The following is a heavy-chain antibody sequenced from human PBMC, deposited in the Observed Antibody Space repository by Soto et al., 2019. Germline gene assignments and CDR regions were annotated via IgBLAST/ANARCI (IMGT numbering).Heavy chain of an antibody. V-gene: IGHV3-23*01. CDR1: GFTFSSYA. CDR3: AKGKRYSSSWYGAFDY. CDR2: ITGSGGDT. D-gene: IGHD6-13*01. J-gene: IGHJ4*02. Sequence: GGSLRLSCAASGFTFSSYAMSWVRQAPGKGLEWVSGITGSGGDTYYADSVKGRFTISRDNFQNTLYLQMNSLRAEDTAVYYCAKGKRYSSSWYGAFDYWGQGTLVTVPS.